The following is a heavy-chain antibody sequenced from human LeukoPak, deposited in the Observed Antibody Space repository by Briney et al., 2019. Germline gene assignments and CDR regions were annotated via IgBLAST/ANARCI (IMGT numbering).Heavy chain of an antibody. CDR2: ISGSGSST. D-gene: IGHD3-22*01. Sequence: QPGRSLRLSCAASGFTFSTYAMSWVRQAPGKGPEWVSGISGSGSSTYYADSVKGRFTISRDNSKNTLYLQMNSLRAEDTAVYYCAGRYDSSGYYLRWGQGTLVTAPS. V-gene: IGHV3-23*01. CDR3: AGRYDSSGYYLR. CDR1: GFTFSTYA. J-gene: IGHJ4*02.